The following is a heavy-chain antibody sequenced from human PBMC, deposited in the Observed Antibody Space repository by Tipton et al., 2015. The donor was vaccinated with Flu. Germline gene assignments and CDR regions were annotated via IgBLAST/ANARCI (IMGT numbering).Heavy chain of an antibody. D-gene: IGHD7-27*01. Sequence: LVQSSETLSLTCAVSGYSISSGYYWGWIRQPPGKGLEWIGSIYHSGSTYYNPSLKSRVTISVDTSKNQFSLKLSSVTAADTAVYYCARHPSSLGAFDIWGQGTMVTVSS. V-gene: IGHV4-38-2*01. J-gene: IGHJ3*02. CDR3: ARHPSSLGAFDI. CDR1: GYSISSGYY. CDR2: IYHSGST.